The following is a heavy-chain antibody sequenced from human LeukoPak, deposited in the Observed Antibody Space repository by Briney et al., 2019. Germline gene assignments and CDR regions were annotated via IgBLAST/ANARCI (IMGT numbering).Heavy chain of an antibody. V-gene: IGHV3-66*01. J-gene: IGHJ4*02. CDR2: IYSGGGT. CDR1: GVTVSSNH. CDR3: VRDAS. Sequence: GGSLRLSCAVSGVTVSSNHMSWVRQAPGKGLEWVSAIYSGGGTYYADSVKGRFTLSRDISKNTLYLQMNSLRPKDTAVYYCVRDASWGQGTLVTVSS.